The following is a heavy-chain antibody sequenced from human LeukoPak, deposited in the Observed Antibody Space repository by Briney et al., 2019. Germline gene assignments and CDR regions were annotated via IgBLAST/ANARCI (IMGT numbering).Heavy chain of an antibody. D-gene: IGHD3-3*01. CDR2: TYTSGST. V-gene: IGHV4-4*07. CDR1: GGSISSYY. Sequence: SETVSLTCTVSGGSISSYYWSWIRQPAGKGLEWIGRTYTSGSTNYNPSLKSRVTMSVDTSKNQFSLKLSSVTAADTAVYYCARVNTWSGYKVWGQGTLVTVSS. J-gene: IGHJ4*02. CDR3: ARVNTWSGYKV.